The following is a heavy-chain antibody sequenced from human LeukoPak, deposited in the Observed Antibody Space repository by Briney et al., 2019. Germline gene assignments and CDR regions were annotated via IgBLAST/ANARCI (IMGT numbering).Heavy chain of an antibody. Sequence: GGSLRLSCAASGFTFSSYDMSWVRQAPGKGLEWVSAISGNGDSTYYVDSVKGRFTISRDNSKNTLYLQMNSLRAEDTAVYYCAKTSYVVLGWFDPWGQGTLVTVSS. V-gene: IGHV3-23*01. J-gene: IGHJ5*02. D-gene: IGHD2-21*01. CDR2: ISGNGDST. CDR3: AKTSYVVLGWFDP. CDR1: GFTFSSYD.